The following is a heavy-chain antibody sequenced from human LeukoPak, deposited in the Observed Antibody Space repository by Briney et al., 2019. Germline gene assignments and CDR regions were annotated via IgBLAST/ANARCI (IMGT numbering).Heavy chain of an antibody. CDR2: IDPHDSDT. CDR1: GYNFPSYW. V-gene: IGHV5-51*01. CDR3: VRVLSSSWFDFDY. Sequence: GESLKISFKGSGYNFPSYWIGWGRQMPGKGVGGMGVIDPHDSDTRYSPSFRGLVTISADKSTTTAYLQWTSLKASDTAMYYCVRVLSSSWFDFDYWGQGTLVTVSS. D-gene: IGHD6-13*01. J-gene: IGHJ4*02.